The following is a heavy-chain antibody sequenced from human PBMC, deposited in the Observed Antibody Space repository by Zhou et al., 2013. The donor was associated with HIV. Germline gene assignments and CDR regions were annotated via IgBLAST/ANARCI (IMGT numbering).Heavy chain of an antibody. CDR3: ARPYCSGGNCLGFDY. CDR1: GYTFTGYY. D-gene: IGHD2-15*01. CDR2: INPNNGGT. Sequence: QVQLVQSGAEVKKPGASVKVSCKASGYTFTGYYMYWVRQAPGQGLEWMGWINPNNGGTNYAQKFQGRVTMTRDTSISTAYMELSRLRSDDTAVYYCARPYCSGGNCLGFDYWGQGTLVTASS. V-gene: IGHV1-2*02. J-gene: IGHJ4*02.